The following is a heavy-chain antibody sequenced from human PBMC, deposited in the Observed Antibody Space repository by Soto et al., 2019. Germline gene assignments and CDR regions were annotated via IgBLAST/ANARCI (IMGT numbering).Heavy chain of an antibody. CDR1: GYSFTSYW. D-gene: IGHD1-26*01. Sequence: PGESLKISCKGSGYSFTSYWISWVRQMPGKGLEWMGRIDPSDSYTNYSPSFQGHVTISAAKSISTAYLQWSSLKASDTAMYYCATYLVGALDVWGQGTTVTVSS. J-gene: IGHJ6*02. V-gene: IGHV5-10-1*01. CDR2: IDPSDSYT. CDR3: ATYLVGALDV.